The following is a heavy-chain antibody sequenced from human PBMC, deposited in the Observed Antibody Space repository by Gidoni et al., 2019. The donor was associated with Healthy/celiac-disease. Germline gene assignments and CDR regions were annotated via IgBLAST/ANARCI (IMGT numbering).Heavy chain of an antibody. CDR2: IYYSGST. J-gene: IGHJ6*02. D-gene: IGHD4-4*01. Sequence: QVQLQESGPGLVKPSETLSLTCTVSGGSISSYYWSWIRQPPGKGLEWIGYIYYSGSTNYNPSLKSRVTISVDTSKNQFSLKLSSVTAADTAVYYCARVPTVTTEYYYGMDVWGQGTTVTVSS. CDR1: GGSISSYY. V-gene: IGHV4-59*01. CDR3: ARVPTVTTEYYYGMDV.